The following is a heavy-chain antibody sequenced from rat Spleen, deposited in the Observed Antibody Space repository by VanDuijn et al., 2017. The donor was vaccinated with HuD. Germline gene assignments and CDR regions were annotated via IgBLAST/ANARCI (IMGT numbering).Heavy chain of an antibody. V-gene: IGHV2S63*01. Sequence: EVQLKESGPGLVQPSQTLSLTCTVSGFSLTDYSVHWVRQPPGKGLEWMGVMWSGGSTAYNSPLKSRLNIIKDTSKSQVFLKMNSLQTEDTATYYCARDKGGQLRGFAYWGQGTLVTVSS. CDR2: MWSGGST. CDR1: GFSLTDYS. CDR3: ARDKGGQLRGFAY. D-gene: IGHD1-10*01. J-gene: IGHJ3*01.